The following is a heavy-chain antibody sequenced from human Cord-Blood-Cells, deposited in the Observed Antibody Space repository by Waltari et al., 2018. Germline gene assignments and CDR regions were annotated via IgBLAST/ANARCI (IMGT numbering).Heavy chain of an antibody. CDR3: ARGLLWFGDGRASDI. J-gene: IGHJ3*02. CDR1: GYTFTGYY. CDR2: INPNSGGT. Sequence: QVQLVQSGAEVKKPGASVKVSCKASGYTFTGYYMHWVRQAPGQGLEWLGWINPNSGGTNYAQKFQGRVTMTRDTSISTAYMELSRLRSDDTAVYYCARGLLWFGDGRASDIWGQGTMVTVSS. V-gene: IGHV1-2*02. D-gene: IGHD3-10*01.